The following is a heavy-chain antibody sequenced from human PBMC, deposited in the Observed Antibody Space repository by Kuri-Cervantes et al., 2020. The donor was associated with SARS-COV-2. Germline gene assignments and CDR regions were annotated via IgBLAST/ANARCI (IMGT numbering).Heavy chain of an antibody. CDR2: INPSGGST. CDR3: ARADIVVVVAAGGAFDI. CDR1: GYTFTSYY. D-gene: IGHD2-15*01. V-gene: IGHV1-46*01. J-gene: IGHJ3*02. Sequence: ASVKVSCKESGYTFTSYYMHWVRQAPGQGLEWMGIINPSGGSTSCAQKFQGRVTMTRDTSTSTVYMELSSLRSEDTAVYYCARADIVVVVAAGGAFDIWGQGTMVTVSS.